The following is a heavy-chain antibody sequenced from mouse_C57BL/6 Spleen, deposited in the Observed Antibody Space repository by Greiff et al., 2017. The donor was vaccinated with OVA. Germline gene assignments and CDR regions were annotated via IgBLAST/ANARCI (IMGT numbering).Heavy chain of an antibody. CDR3: ARTGLYGSEGAMDY. CDR2: IDPSDSYT. J-gene: IGHJ4*01. Sequence: VQLQQPGAELVMPGASVKLSCKASGYTFTSYWMHWVKQRPGQGLEWIGGIDPSDSYTNYNQKFKGKATLTVDKTSSTAYMQLSSLTSEDSAVYYCARTGLYGSEGAMDYWGQGTSVTVSS. CDR1: GYTFTSYW. D-gene: IGHD1-1*01. V-gene: IGHV1-69*01.